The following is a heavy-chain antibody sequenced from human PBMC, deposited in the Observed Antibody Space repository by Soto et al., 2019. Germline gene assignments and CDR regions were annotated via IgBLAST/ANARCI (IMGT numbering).Heavy chain of an antibody. V-gene: IGHV4-4*02. CDR2: VFHTGTT. Sequence: QVQLQESGPGLVKPSGTLSLTCAVSGDSVSSPNYWCWVRQPPGKGLEWIGEVFHTGTTSYNPSLRSRVTIAMDKSNNQFSLDLSSVSAADTAVYYCARSAGWYAVHSWGPGPLVIVSS. CDR1: GDSVSSPNY. CDR3: ARSAGWYAVHS. J-gene: IGHJ4*02. D-gene: IGHD6-19*01.